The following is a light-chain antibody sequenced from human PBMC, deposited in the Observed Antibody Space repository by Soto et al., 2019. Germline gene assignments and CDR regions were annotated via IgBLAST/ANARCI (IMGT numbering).Light chain of an antibody. Sequence: QSALTQPASVSGSPGQSITISCSGTSSDVGGYNYVSWYQQHPGKAPKLMIHDVSNRPSGVSNRFSASKSGNTASLTISGLQAEDEADYFCSSYTRRNTHVVFGGGTKLTVL. CDR1: SSDVGGYNY. CDR3: SSYTRRNTHVV. J-gene: IGLJ2*01. V-gene: IGLV2-14*01. CDR2: DVS.